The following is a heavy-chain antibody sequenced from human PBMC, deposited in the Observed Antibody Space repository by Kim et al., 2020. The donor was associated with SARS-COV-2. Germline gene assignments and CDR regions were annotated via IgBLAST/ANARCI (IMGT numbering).Heavy chain of an antibody. CDR1: GYTLTELS. Sequence: ASVKVSCKVSGYTLTELSMHWVRQAPGKGLEWMGGFDPEDGETIYAQKFQGRVTMTEDTSTDTAYMELSSLRSEDTAVYYCATDRGYSYAFDIWGQGTMVTVSS. CDR3: ATDRGYSYAFDI. V-gene: IGHV1-24*01. D-gene: IGHD5-18*01. CDR2: FDPEDGET. J-gene: IGHJ3*02.